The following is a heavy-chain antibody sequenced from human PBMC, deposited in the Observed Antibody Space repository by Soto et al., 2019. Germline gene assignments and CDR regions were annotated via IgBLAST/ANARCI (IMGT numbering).Heavy chain of an antibody. J-gene: IGHJ4*02. CDR2: ISPDGGRT. CDR1: GYTFTTYY. Sequence: ASVKVSCKASGYTFTTYYMHWVRQAPGQGLEWMGIISPDGGRTSYAQKFQGRVTMTRDTSTSTVYMELNSLRAEDTAVFYCGRGGSDSPMAPGYWGQGTLVTVSS. V-gene: IGHV1-46*01. D-gene: IGHD5-18*01. CDR3: GRGGSDSPMAPGY.